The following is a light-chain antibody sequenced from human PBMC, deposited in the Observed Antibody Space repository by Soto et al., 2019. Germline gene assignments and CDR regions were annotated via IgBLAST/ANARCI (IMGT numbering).Light chain of an antibody. CDR3: QQNNGLPT. V-gene: IGKV1-33*01. CDR2: DAS. J-gene: IGKJ4*01. Sequence: DIQMTQSPSSLSASVGDRVTITCQASQDITNSLNWYQQKPGKAPKLLICDASNLETGVPSRFSGSGSGTDFTFSISSLQPEDIATYYCQQNNGLPTFGGGTKGEIK. CDR1: QDITNS.